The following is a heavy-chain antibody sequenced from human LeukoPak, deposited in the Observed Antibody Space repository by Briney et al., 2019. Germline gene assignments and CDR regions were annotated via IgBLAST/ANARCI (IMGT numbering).Heavy chain of an antibody. D-gene: IGHD4-17*01. CDR3: ARGYDVGDYVPYTY. CDR2: IIPILGST. J-gene: IGHJ4*02. V-gene: IGHV1-69*16. Sequence: SVKVSCKVSGGTLSSVTITWVRKASGQGLEWMGGIIPILGSTNYAQKFQGRVTNTADDSTSTAYMEVTSLTSDDTAVYYCARGYDVGDYVPYTYWGQGTLVIVSS. CDR1: GGTLSSVT.